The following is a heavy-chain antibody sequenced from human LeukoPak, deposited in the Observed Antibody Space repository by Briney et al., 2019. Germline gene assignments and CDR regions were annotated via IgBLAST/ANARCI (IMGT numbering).Heavy chain of an antibody. CDR2: ISSSGSTI. V-gene: IGHV3-11*01. Sequence: GGSLRLSCAASGFTFSDYYMSWIRQAPGKGLEWVSYISSSGSTIYYADSVKGRFTISRDKAKNSLYLQMNSLRPEDTAVYYCARDSYGDANFDSWGQGTLVTVSS. D-gene: IGHD4-17*01. J-gene: IGHJ4*02. CDR1: GFTFSDYY. CDR3: ARDSYGDANFDS.